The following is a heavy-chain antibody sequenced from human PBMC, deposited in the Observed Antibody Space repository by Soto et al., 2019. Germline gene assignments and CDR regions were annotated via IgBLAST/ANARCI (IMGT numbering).Heavy chain of an antibody. J-gene: IGHJ4*02. CDR2: IRSKAYGGAT. CDR1: GFTFGDYA. D-gene: IGHD6-13*01. Sequence: GGSLRLSCTASGFTFGDYAMSWFRQAPGKGLEWVGFIRSKAYGGATEYAASVKGRFTISRDDSKSIAYLQMNSLKTEDTAVYYCTRTLVSSWYRYWGQGTLVTVSS. V-gene: IGHV3-49*03. CDR3: TRTLVSSWYRY.